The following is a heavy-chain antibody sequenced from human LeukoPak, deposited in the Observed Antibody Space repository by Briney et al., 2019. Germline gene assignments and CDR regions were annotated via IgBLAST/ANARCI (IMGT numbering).Heavy chain of an antibody. D-gene: IGHD4-17*01. Sequence: GGSLRLSCAASGFTFSSYGMHWVRQAPGKGLEWVAFIRYDGSNKYYVDSVKGRFTISRDNSKNTLYLQMNSLRAEDTAVYYCASPLEMYGGYPRPDYWGQGTLVTVSS. V-gene: IGHV3-30*02. CDR3: ASPLEMYGGYPRPDY. J-gene: IGHJ4*02. CDR2: IRYDGSNK. CDR1: GFTFSSYG.